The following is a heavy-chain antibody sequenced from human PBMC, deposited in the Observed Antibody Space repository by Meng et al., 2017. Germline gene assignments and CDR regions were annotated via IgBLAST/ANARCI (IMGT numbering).Heavy chain of an antibody. J-gene: IGHJ5*02. Sequence: SETLSLTCTVSGGSISNYYWSWIRQPPGKGLEWIGYIYYSGSTNYNLSLKSRVTISVDTSKNQFSLKLSSVTAADTAVYYCARVRDYYDGIGHKTNWFDPWGQGTLVTVSS. V-gene: IGHV4-59*01. CDR3: ARVRDYYDGIGHKTNWFDP. D-gene: IGHD3-22*01. CDR2: IYYSGST. CDR1: GGSISNYY.